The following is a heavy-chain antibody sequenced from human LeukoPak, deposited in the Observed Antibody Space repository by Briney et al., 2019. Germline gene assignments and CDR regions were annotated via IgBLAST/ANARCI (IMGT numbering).Heavy chain of an antibody. D-gene: IGHD6-6*01. Sequence: GGSLRLSCAASGFTFSSFGMHWVRQAPGKGLEWVAGISYDGSNKYYADSVKGRFTISRDNSKNTLYLQMNSLTPEDTAVYYCAKVGDSSSHYYYYYMDVWGKGTTVTVSS. V-gene: IGHV3-30*18. CDR2: ISYDGSNK. J-gene: IGHJ6*03. CDR1: GFTFSSFG. CDR3: AKVGDSSSHYYYYYMDV.